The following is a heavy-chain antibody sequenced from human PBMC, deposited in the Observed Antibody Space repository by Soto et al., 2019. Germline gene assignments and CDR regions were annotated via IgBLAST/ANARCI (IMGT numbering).Heavy chain of an antibody. CDR2: INPNSGGT. J-gene: IGHJ6*02. CDR1: GYTFTSYD. V-gene: IGHV1-2*04. D-gene: IGHD3-22*01. Sequence: ASVKVSCKASGYTFTSYDINWVRQATGQGLEWVGWINPNSGGTNYAQKFQGWVTMTRDTSISTAYMELSRLRSDDAAVYYCARIRHDRSGYYSGSNGLDVWGQGTTVTVSS. CDR3: ARIRHDRSGYYSGSNGLDV.